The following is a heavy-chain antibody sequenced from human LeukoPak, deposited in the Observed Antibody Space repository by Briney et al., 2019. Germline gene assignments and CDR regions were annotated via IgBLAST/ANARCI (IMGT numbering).Heavy chain of an antibody. V-gene: IGHV3-49*04. CDR3: TRDSTGLDAFDI. CDR1: GFTFGDDA. Sequence: GGSLRLSCATSGFTFGDDAMSWVRQAPGRGREWISFIRSKIHGGTTEYASSVKGRFTISRDDSKSIAYLQINSLTIEDTAVYYCTRDSTGLDAFDISGQGIMVTVSS. CDR2: IRSKIHGGTT. J-gene: IGHJ3*02. D-gene: IGHD6-19*01.